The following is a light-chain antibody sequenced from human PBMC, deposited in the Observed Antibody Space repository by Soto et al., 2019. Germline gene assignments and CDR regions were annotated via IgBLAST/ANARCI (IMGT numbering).Light chain of an antibody. Sequence: DIQMTQSPSSLSASVVDRVTITCLASQGVSRYLSWYQQKPGRAPILLISAASTLQSGVPARFSGSGSGTDFTLSITSLQPEDFATYYCQQLNTYPVTFGGGTKVDNK. V-gene: IGKV1-9*01. CDR3: QQLNTYPVT. CDR2: AAS. J-gene: IGKJ4*01. CDR1: QGVSRY.